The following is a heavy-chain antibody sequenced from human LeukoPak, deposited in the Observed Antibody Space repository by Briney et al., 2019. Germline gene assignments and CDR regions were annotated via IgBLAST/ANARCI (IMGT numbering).Heavy chain of an antibody. CDR3: AKVNAFGDFQGRSYYYYMDV. Sequence: PGESLRPSCVTSGFTFSGAYMHWVRQAPGKGLVWVSRITGDGTGRTYADSVKGRFTISRDNAKNTVYLQMNSLEVEDTAVYYCAKVNAFGDFQGRSYYYYMDVWGKGTSVTVSS. V-gene: IGHV3-74*03. J-gene: IGHJ6*03. CDR1: GFTFSGAY. D-gene: IGHD4-17*01. CDR2: ITGDGTGR.